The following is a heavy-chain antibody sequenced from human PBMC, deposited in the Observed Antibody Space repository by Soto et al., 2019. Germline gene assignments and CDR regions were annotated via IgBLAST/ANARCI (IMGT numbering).Heavy chain of an antibody. V-gene: IGHV4-30-2*01. CDR2: IYHSGST. CDR3: ARVAYCGGDCYRGFDP. D-gene: IGHD2-21*02. J-gene: IGHJ5*02. Sequence: QLQLQESGSGLVKPSQTLSLTCAVSGGSISSGGYSWSWIRQPPGKGLEWIWYIYHSGSTYYNPSLKSRVTISVDRSKNQFSLKLGSVTAADTAVYYCARVAYCGGDCYRGFDPWGQGTLVTVSS. CDR1: GGSISSGGYS.